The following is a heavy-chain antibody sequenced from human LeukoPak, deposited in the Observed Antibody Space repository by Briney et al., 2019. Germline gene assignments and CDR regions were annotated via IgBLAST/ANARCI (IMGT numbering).Heavy chain of an antibody. CDR1: GYSIGSGYY. D-gene: IGHD2-2*01. J-gene: IGHJ6*03. Sequence: SETLPLTCTVSGYSIGSGYYWGWIRQPPGKGLEWIGSIHHSGSTNYNPSLKSRVTISVDTSKNQFSLKLSSVTAADTAVYYCARLGYCSSTSCYRPYYYYYMDVWGKGTTVTVSS. CDR2: IHHSGST. CDR3: ARLGYCSSTSCYRPYYYYYMDV. V-gene: IGHV4-38-2*02.